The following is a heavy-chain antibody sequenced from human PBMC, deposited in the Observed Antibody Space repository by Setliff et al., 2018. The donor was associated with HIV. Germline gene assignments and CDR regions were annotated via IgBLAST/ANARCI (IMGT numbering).Heavy chain of an antibody. CDR1: GFIFSSYA. V-gene: IGHV3-23*01. Sequence: LRLSCAASGFIFSSYAMTWVRQAPGKGLEWVSTIRGSGSGDNTHYADFVKGRFTISRDNSKNTVYLQMNSLRAEDMAIYYCAREDSSWYGSLDYWGQGTPVTVSS. CDR3: AREDSSWYGSLDY. D-gene: IGHD6-13*01. J-gene: IGHJ4*02. CDR2: IRGSGSGDNT.